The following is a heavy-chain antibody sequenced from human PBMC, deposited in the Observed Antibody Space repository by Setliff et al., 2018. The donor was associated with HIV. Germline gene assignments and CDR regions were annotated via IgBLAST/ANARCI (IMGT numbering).Heavy chain of an antibody. J-gene: IGHJ3*02. CDR1: GYTFTGYF. Sequence: VASVKVSCKASGYTFTGYFIHWVRQAPGQGLEWVGRINPNSGDTNFAQKFQGRITMTRDTSISTAYLELNRLRSDDTAVYYCAREYDVLTGYYISAFDIWGQGTMVTVSS. V-gene: IGHV1-2*06. D-gene: IGHD3-9*01. CDR3: AREYDVLTGYYISAFDI. CDR2: INPNSGDT.